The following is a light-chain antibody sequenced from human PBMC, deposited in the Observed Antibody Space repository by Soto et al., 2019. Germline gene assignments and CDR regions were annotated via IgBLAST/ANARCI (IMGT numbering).Light chain of an antibody. CDR3: QQYNSAWT. CDR2: TAS. J-gene: IGKJ1*01. CDR1: QSISSW. Sequence: DIQMTQSPSTLSASVGDRVTITCRASQSISSWLAWYQQKPGKAPKLLIYTASDLESGVPSRFSGSGSGTEFTLTISSLQPDDFATYYCQQYNSAWTFGQGPTVEIK. V-gene: IGKV1-5*03.